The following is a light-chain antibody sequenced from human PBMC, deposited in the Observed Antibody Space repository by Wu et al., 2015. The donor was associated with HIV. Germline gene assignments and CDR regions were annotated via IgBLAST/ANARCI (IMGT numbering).Light chain of an antibody. Sequence: IQMTQSPSSLSASVGDTVTISCRASQGIRSDLGWYQQKPGKAPNLLIYGASTLDSGVPSRFSGSGSGTDFTLTISSLQPEDFATYYCLQDYNYPRTFGQGTKVEIK. V-gene: IGKV1-6*01. CDR3: LQDYNYPRT. J-gene: IGKJ1*01. CDR2: GAS. CDR1: QGIRSD.